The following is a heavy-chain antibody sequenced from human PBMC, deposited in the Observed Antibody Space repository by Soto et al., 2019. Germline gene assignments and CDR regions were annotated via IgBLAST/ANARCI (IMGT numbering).Heavy chain of an antibody. J-gene: IGHJ3*02. V-gene: IGHV1-18*01. Sequence: ASVKVSCKASGYTYTSYGISWVRQAPGQGLEWMGWISAYNGNTNYAQKLQGRVTMTTDTSTSTAYMELRSLRSDDTAVYYCARDPSYCSGGSCYPIELLPHYDAFDIWGQGTMVTV. CDR2: ISAYNGNT. CDR3: ARDPSYCSGGSCYPIELLPHYDAFDI. D-gene: IGHD2-15*01. CDR1: GYTYTSYG.